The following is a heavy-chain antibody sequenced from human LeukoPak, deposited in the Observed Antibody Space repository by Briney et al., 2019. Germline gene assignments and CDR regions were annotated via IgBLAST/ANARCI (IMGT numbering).Heavy chain of an antibody. CDR1: EFIVSINY. Sequence: GGSLRLSCAASEFIVSINYMTWVRQAPGKGLEWVSLTYSRGDTKYADSVKGRFTISRDNAKNTLYLQMNSLRAEDTAVYYCAGGISDYDSSGYRIDYWGQGTLVTVSS. D-gene: IGHD3-22*01. CDR2: TYSRGDT. J-gene: IGHJ4*02. CDR3: AGGISDYDSSGYRIDY. V-gene: IGHV3-53*01.